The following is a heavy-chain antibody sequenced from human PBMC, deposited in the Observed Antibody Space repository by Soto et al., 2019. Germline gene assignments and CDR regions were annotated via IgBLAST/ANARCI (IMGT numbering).Heavy chain of an antibody. D-gene: IGHD6-13*01. Sequence: QVQLQQWGAGLLKPSETLSLTCAVYGGSFSGYYWSWIHQPPGKGLEWIGEINHSGSTNYNPSLKSRVTISVDTSKNQFSLKLSSVTAADTAVYYCVAAAGIQHWGQGTLVTVSS. CDR1: GGSFSGYY. CDR2: INHSGST. J-gene: IGHJ1*01. V-gene: IGHV4-34*01. CDR3: VAAAGIQH.